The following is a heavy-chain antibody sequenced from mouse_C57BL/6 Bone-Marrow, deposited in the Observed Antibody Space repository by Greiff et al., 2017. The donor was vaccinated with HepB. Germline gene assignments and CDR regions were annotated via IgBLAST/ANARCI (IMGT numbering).Heavy chain of an antibody. CDR3: AREEGNYYGSSWGY. D-gene: IGHD1-1*01. V-gene: IGHV1-26*01. Sequence: EVQLRQSGPELVKPGASVKISCKASGYTFTDYYMNWVKQSHGKSLEWIGDINPNNGGTSYNQKFKGKATLTVDKSSSTAYMELRSLTSEDSAVYYCAREEGNYYGSSWGYWGQGTTLTVSS. CDR1: GYTFTDYY. CDR2: INPNNGGT. J-gene: IGHJ2*01.